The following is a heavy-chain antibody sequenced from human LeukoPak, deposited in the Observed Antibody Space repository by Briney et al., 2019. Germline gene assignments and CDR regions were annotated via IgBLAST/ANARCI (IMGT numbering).Heavy chain of an antibody. D-gene: IGHD2-15*01. CDR3: AREIYCSGGSCSAFDY. J-gene: IGHJ4*02. CDR1: GGSISSGDYY. CDR2: IYSSGST. Sequence: SQTLSLTCTVSGGSISSGDYYWSWIRPPPGKGLEWVGYIYSSGSTYYNASLKSRVTISVDRSKNQFSLKLSSVTAADTAVYYCAREIYCSGGSCSAFDYWGQGTLVTVSS. V-gene: IGHV4-30-4*01.